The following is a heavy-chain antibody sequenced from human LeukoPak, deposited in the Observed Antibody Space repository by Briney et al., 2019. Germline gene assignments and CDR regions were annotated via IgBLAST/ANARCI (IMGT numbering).Heavy chain of an antibody. Sequence: SETLSLTCTVSGGSISSSSYYWGWICQPPGKGLEWIGSIYYSGSAYYSPSLKSRVTISIDTSKNQFSLKLTSVTAADTAVYYCASPSSSWLGDFDYWGQGTLVTVSS. CDR3: ASPSSSWLGDFDY. CDR1: GGSISSSSYY. CDR2: IYYSGSA. D-gene: IGHD6-13*01. J-gene: IGHJ4*02. V-gene: IGHV4-39*01.